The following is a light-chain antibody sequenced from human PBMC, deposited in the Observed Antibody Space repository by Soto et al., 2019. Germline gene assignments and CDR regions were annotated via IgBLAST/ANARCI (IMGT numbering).Light chain of an antibody. CDR3: QQYGSSPVT. CDR2: GAS. CDR1: QSVSRSY. J-gene: IGKJ1*01. V-gene: IGKV3-20*01. Sequence: EMVLTQSPGTLSLSPGERATLSCRASQSVSRSYLAWYQQKPGQAPRLLIYGASSRATGIPDRFSGSGSGTDFTLTISRLEPEDYAVYYCQQYGSSPVTFGQGTKVEIK.